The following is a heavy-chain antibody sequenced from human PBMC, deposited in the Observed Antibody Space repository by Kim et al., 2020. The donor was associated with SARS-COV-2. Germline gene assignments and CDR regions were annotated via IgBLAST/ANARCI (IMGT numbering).Heavy chain of an antibody. CDR3: ATRVYSYVVHY. CDR2: FDPEDGET. V-gene: IGHV1-24*01. Sequence: ASVNVSCKVSGYTLTELSMHWVRQAPGKGLEWMGGFDPEDGETIYAQKFQGIVTMTEDTSTDTAYMELSILRSEYTAVDFCATRVYSYVVHYWGQGTRFT. D-gene: IGHD5-18*01. J-gene: IGHJ4*02. CDR1: GYTLTELS.